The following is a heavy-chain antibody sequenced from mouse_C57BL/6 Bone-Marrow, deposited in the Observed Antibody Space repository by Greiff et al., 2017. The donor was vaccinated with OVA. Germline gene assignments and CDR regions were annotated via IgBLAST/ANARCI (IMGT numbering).Heavy chain of an antibody. CDR2: INPYNGGT. V-gene: IGHV1-19*01. CDR3: ARKLRYPYFDY. D-gene: IGHD1-1*01. J-gene: IGHJ2*01. CDR1: GYTFTDYY. Sequence: EVQLQQSGPVLVKPGASVKMSCKASGYTFTDYYMNWVKQSHGKSLEWIGVINPYNGGTSYNQKFKGKATLTVDKSSSTAYMDLNSLTSEDSAVYYCARKLRYPYFDYWGQGTTLTVSS.